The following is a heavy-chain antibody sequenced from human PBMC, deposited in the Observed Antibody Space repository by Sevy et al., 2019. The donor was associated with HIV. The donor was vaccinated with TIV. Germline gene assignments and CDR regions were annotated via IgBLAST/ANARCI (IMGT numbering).Heavy chain of an antibody. J-gene: IGHJ4*02. CDR1: GFTFSSYW. V-gene: IGHV3-7*01. D-gene: IGHD3-3*01. CDR2: IKKDGSVK. Sequence: GESLKISCAASGFTFSSYWMSWVRQAPGKGREWVADIKKDGSVKLYADAVKGRFTISRDNAENSVDLQMKSLRAEDTAVYFCARWRGAQSEFDYWGQGTRVTVS. CDR3: ARWRGAQSEFDY.